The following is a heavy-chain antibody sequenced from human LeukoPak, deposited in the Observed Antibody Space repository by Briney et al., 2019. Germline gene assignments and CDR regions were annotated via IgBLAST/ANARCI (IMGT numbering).Heavy chain of an antibody. J-gene: IGHJ5*02. CDR2: IYYSGST. V-gene: IGHV4-59*01. Sequence: SETLSLTCTVSGGSISSYYLSWIRQPPGKGLEWIGYIYYSGSTNYNPSLKSRVTISVDTSKNQFSLKLSSVTAADTAVYYCARALDYYDSNSAPYNWFDPWGQGTLVTVSS. CDR1: GGSISSYY. CDR3: ARALDYYDSNSAPYNWFDP. D-gene: IGHD3-22*01.